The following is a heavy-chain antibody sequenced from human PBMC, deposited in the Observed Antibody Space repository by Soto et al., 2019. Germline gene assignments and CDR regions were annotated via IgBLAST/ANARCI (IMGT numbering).Heavy chain of an antibody. CDR2: IIPIFGTA. CDR1: GGTFSSYA. CDR3: ARGTLELIFLAFDY. Sequence: GASVKVSCKASGGTFSSYAISWVRQAPGQGLEWMGGIIPIFGTANYAQKFQGRVTITADESTSTAYMELSSLRSEDTAVYYCARGTLELIFLAFDYWGQGTLVTVSS. J-gene: IGHJ4*02. D-gene: IGHD1-7*01. V-gene: IGHV1-69*13.